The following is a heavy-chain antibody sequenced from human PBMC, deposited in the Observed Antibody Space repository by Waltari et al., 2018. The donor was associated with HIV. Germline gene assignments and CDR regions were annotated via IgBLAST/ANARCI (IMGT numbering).Heavy chain of an antibody. J-gene: IGHJ4*02. CDR2: IYYSGLT. Sequence: QVQLQESGPGLAKPSETLSLSCTVPGGSLSSYYWSWIRQPPGKGLEWLGYIYYSGLTNYNPSLNSRVTISVDTSKNQFSLKLSSVTAADTAVYYCARDLGESSSWFGGVIGHWGQGILVTVSS. D-gene: IGHD6-13*01. CDR3: ARDLGESSSWFGGVIGH. V-gene: IGHV4-59*01. CDR1: GGSLSSYY.